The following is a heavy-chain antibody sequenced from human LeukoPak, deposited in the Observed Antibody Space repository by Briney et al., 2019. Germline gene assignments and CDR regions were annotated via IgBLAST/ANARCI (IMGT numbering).Heavy chain of an antibody. CDR1: GGSISSSSYY. D-gene: IGHD3-10*01. CDR2: IYYSGST. CDR3: VAEYGSGGN. Sequence: SETLSLTCTVSGGSISSSSYYWGWIRQPPGKGLEWIGSIYYSGSTYYNPSLKSRVTISVDTSKNQFSLKLSSVTAADTAVYYCVAEYGSGGNWGQETLVTVSS. V-gene: IGHV4-39*01. J-gene: IGHJ4*02.